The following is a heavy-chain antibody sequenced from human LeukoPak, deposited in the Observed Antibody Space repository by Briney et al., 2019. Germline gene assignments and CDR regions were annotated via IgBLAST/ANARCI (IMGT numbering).Heavy chain of an antibody. V-gene: IGHV1-18*01. CDR3: ARVVRSDSFDYDHYYAMDV. J-gene: IGHJ6*02. CDR2: ISDYKGNT. Sequence: VASVKVSCKASGFTFTRYSISWLRQAPGQGLEWMGWISDYKGNTNYGQKYQGRVTVTTDTSTSTAYRELRSLRSDDTAVYYCARVVRSDSFDYDHYYAMDVWGQGTTVTVSS. CDR1: GFTFTRYS. D-gene: IGHD2-8*01.